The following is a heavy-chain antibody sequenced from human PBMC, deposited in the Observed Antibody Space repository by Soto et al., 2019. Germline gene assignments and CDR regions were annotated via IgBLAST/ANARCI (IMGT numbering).Heavy chain of an antibody. CDR1: GGSISSYY. V-gene: IGHV4-59*01. CDR2: MYYSGNT. D-gene: IGHD5-18*01. Sequence: QVQLQESGPGLVKPSETLSLTCTVSGGSISSYYWSWLRQPPGKGLEWIAYMYYSGNTNYNPSLKSRVSMAVDTSKRQFSLKLRSVTAADTAVDYCATLDTPFAFDVWGQGAMVTVSS. J-gene: IGHJ3*01. CDR3: ATLDTPFAFDV.